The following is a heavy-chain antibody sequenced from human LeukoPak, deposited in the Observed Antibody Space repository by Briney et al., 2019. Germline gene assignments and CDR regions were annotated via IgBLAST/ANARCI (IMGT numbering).Heavy chain of an antibody. V-gene: IGHV3-30*18. J-gene: IGHJ4*02. CDR2: ISYDGSNK. CDR1: GFTFSSYG. D-gene: IGHD1-26*01. Sequence: PGGSLRLSCAASGFTFSSYGMHWVRQAPGKGLEWVAVISYDGSNKYYADSVKGRFTISRDNSKNTLYLQMNSLRAEDTAVYYCAKGGWELLPADYWGQGTLVTVSS. CDR3: AKGGWELLPADY.